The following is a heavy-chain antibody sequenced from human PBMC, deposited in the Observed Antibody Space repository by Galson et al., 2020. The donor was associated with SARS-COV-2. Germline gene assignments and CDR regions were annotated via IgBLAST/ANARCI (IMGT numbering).Heavy chain of an antibody. CDR2: ITRDGTQE. V-gene: IGHV3-7*01. CDR1: GFTFRGYW. Sequence: QLGESLKISCSASGFTFRGYWMTWVRQPPGRGLEWVAYITRDGTQEAYVDSARGRFTISRDNVESSVYLQMNSLRAEDTAVYYCARILPSGYYDHWGQGTLVTVSS. D-gene: IGHD1-1*01. CDR3: ARILPSGYYDH. J-gene: IGHJ4*02.